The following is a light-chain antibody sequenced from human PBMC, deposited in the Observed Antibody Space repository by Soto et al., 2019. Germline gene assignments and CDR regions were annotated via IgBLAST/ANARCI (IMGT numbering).Light chain of an antibody. J-gene: IGKJ1*01. V-gene: IGKV3-15*01. Sequence: EIVFTQSPHTLSLSPAERATLSCRASQSVTYDQLACYQQKPGQAPRRLIYGASTRATGIPARFSGSGSGKEFTLTIRSLQAEDFAVYYGQQYNNWPPRFGQGTKVDIK. CDR1: QSVTYD. CDR2: GAS. CDR3: QQYNNWPPR.